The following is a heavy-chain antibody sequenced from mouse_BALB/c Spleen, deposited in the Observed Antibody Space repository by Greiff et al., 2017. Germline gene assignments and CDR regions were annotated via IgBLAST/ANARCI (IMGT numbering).Heavy chain of an antibody. J-gene: IGHJ2*01. Sequence: EVHLVESGPELVKPGASVKVSCKASGYAFTSYNMYWVKQSHGKSLEWIGNIDPYNGGTSYNQKFKGKATLTVAKSSSTAYMHLNSLTSEDSAVYYRARSPITTVVADDWGQGTTLTGSS. CDR3: ARSPITTVVADD. CDR1: GYAFTSYN. V-gene: IGHV1S135*01. D-gene: IGHD1-1*01. CDR2: IDPYNGGT.